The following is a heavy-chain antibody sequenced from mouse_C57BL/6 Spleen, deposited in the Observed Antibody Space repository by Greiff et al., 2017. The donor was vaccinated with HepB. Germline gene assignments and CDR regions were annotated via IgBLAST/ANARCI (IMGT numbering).Heavy chain of an antibody. J-gene: IGHJ2*01. D-gene: IGHD2-3*01. Sequence: EVQLQQSGPELVKPGASVKISCKASGYTFTDYYMNWVKQSHGKSLEWIGDINPNNGGTSYNQKFKGKATLTVDKSSSTAYMELRSLTSEDSAVYYCASDGYWDYWGQGTTLTVSS. CDR1: GYTFTDYY. V-gene: IGHV1-26*01. CDR2: INPNNGGT. CDR3: ASDGYWDY.